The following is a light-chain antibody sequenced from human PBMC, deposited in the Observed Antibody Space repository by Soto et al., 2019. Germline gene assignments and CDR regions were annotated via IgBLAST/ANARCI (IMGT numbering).Light chain of an antibody. Sequence: QSVLTQPPSASGTPGQRVTISCSGSSSNIGSNAVNWYQQLPGTAPILLMYSNSHRPSGVPDRFSGSKSGTSASLAISGLQSEDEADYYCAAWDDSLVVFGGGTKVTVL. V-gene: IGLV1-44*01. CDR2: SNS. CDR3: AAWDDSLVV. CDR1: SSNIGSNA. J-gene: IGLJ3*02.